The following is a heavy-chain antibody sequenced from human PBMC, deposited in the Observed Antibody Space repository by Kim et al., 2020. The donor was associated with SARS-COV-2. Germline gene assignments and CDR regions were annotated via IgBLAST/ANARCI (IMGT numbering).Heavy chain of an antibody. D-gene: IGHD6-13*01. Sequence: YYADSVKGRFTISRYNSKNTLYLQMNSLRAEDTAVYYCARDRSSSWYLDYWGQGTLVTVSS. J-gene: IGHJ4*02. CDR3: ARDRSSSWYLDY. V-gene: IGHV3-33*01.